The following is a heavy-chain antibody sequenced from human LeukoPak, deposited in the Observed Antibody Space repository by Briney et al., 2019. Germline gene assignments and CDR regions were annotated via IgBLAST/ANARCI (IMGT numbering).Heavy chain of an antibody. J-gene: IGHJ3*02. D-gene: IGHD2/OR15-2a*01. V-gene: IGHV4-34*01. CDR3: ARDARRGVSRDAFDI. Sequence: SETLSLTCRVDGESFSGYYWIWIRQPPGKGLEWIGEINHRGSTNYNPSLKSRVTLSVDTSNRQFSLNVTSMTAADTAVYYCARDARRGVSRDAFDIWGQGTMVTVSS. CDR1: GESFSGYY. CDR2: INHRGST.